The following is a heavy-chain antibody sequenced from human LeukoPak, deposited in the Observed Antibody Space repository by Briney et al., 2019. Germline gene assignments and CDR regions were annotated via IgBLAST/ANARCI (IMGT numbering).Heavy chain of an antibody. CDR1: GYTFTSYA. J-gene: IGHJ6*02. D-gene: IGHD1-26*01. V-gene: IGHV7-4-1*02. Sequence: ASVKVSCKASGYTFTSYAMNWVRQAPGQGLEWMGWINTNTGNPTYAQGFTGRFVFSLDTSVSTAYLQISSLKAEDTAVYYCASEVGATYYYYGMDVWGQGTTVTVSS. CDR2: INTNTGNP. CDR3: ASEVGATYYYYGMDV.